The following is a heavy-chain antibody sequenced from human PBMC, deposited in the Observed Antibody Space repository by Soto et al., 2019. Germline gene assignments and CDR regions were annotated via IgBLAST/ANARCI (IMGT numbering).Heavy chain of an antibody. CDR3: ARDGYCSSTSCYAGAPWDVDY. J-gene: IGHJ4*02. CDR1: GFTFSSYS. Sequence: GGSLRLSCAASGFTFSSYSMNWVRQAPGKGLEWVSYISSSSSTIYYADSVKGRFTISRDNAKNSLYLQMNSLRAEDTAVCYCARDGYCSSTSCYAGAPWDVDYWGQGTLVTVSS. V-gene: IGHV3-48*01. D-gene: IGHD2-2*01. CDR2: ISSSSSTI.